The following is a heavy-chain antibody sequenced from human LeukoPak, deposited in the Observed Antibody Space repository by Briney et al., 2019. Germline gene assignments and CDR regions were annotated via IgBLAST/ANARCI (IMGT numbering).Heavy chain of an antibody. CDR3: ARVQREYYYDSSGIMGN. CDR1: GFTFSGSA. D-gene: IGHD3-22*01. CDR2: IRSRPNSYAT. J-gene: IGHJ4*02. Sequence: GGSLRLSCAASGFTFSGSAMHWVRQASGKGREWVGRIRSRPNSYATAYAASVKGRFTISRDDSKNTAYLQMNRLKTEDTAVYYCARVQREYYYDSSGIMGNWGQGTLVTVSS. V-gene: IGHV3-73*01.